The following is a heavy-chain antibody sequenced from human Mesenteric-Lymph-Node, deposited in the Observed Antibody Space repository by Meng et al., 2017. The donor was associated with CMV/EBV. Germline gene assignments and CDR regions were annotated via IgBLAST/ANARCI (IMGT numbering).Heavy chain of an antibody. J-gene: IGHJ4*02. CDR1: GFTFSSYA. CDR2: ISGSGGST. CDR3: AKDSAYSSGWYVDY. V-gene: IGHV3-23*01. D-gene: IGHD6-19*01. Sequence: ASGFTFSSYAMSWVRQAPGKGLEWVADISGSGGSTYYADSVKGRFTISRDNSKNTLYLQMNSLRAEDTAVYYCAKDSAYSSGWYVDYWGQGTLVTVSS.